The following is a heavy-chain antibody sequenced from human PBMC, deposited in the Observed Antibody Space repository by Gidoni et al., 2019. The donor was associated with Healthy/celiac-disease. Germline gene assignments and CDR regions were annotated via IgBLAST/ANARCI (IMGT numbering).Heavy chain of an antibody. CDR2: IWYDGSNK. V-gene: IGHV3-33*01. Sequence: QVQLVESGGGVVQPGRSRRLSWAASGFPFSSYGMHWVRQAPGKGLEWVAVIWYDGSNKYYADSVKGRFTISRDNSKHTLYLQMNSLRAEDTAVYYCARAIYDSSGYYYVSYYYYYGMDVWGQGPTVTVSS. CDR1: GFPFSSYG. J-gene: IGHJ6*02. CDR3: ARAIYDSSGYYYVSYYYYYGMDV. D-gene: IGHD3-22*01.